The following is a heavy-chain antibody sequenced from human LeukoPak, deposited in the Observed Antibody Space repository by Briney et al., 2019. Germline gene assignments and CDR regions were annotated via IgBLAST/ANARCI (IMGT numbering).Heavy chain of an antibody. Sequence: PSETLSLTCTVSGGSISSSSYYWGWIRQPPGKGLEWIGSIYYSGSTYYNPSLKSRVTISVDTSTNQFSLKLSSVTAADTAVYYCARIPRDYGGPFEDAFDIWGQGTMVTVSS. D-gene: IGHD4-23*01. CDR3: ARIPRDYGGPFEDAFDI. CDR2: IYYSGST. V-gene: IGHV4-39*07. CDR1: GGSISSSSYY. J-gene: IGHJ3*02.